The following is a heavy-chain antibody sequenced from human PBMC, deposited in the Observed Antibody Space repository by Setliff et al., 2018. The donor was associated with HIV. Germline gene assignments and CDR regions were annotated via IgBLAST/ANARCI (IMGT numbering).Heavy chain of an antibody. D-gene: IGHD6-19*01. Sequence: ASVKVSCKASGYTFTPYGLSWVRQATGHGLEWMGWISPNFGHTKYAQNFLDRVTMTVDTATSRVYMELRSLRSDDTAVYFCARLGSGWSDSYYNARDMWGQGTTVTVSS. J-gene: IGHJ6*02. CDR2: ISPNFGHT. CDR1: GYTFTPYG. CDR3: ARLGSGWSDSYYNARDM. V-gene: IGHV1-18*01.